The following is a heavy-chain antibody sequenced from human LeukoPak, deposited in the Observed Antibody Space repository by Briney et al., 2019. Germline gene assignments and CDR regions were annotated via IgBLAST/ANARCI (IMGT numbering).Heavy chain of an antibody. CDR3: ARGNGWFGELSFDY. D-gene: IGHD3-10*01. V-gene: IGHV1-2*02. J-gene: IGHJ4*02. CDR1: GYTFTGYY. Sequence: ASVKVSCKASGYTFTGYYMHWVRQAPGQGLEWMGWINPNSGGTNYAQKFQGRVTMTRDTSISTAYMELSRLRSDDTAVYYCARGNGWFGELSFDYWGQGTLVTVSS. CDR2: INPNSGGT.